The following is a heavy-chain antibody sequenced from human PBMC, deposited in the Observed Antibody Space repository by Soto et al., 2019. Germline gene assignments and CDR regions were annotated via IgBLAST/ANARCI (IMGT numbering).Heavy chain of an antibody. Sequence: SVKVSFKASGGTFSSYAISWVRQAPGQGLEWMGGIIPIFGTANYAQKCQGRVTITADESTSTAYMELSSLRSEDTAVYSCARDHQYYDSSGHNCFGPWDQRTLVTVSS. CDR3: ARDHQYYDSSGHNCFGP. CDR2: IIPIFGTA. D-gene: IGHD3-22*01. CDR1: GGTFSSYA. V-gene: IGHV1-69*13. J-gene: IGHJ5*02.